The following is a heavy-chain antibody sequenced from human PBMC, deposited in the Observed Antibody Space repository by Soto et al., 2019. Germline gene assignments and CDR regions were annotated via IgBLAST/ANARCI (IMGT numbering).Heavy chain of an antibody. D-gene: IGHD2-2*01. CDR3: ARTTIVVVPAASGSY. J-gene: IGHJ4*02. CDR1: GFTFSSYG. CDR2: ISYDGSNK. V-gene: IGHV3-30*03. Sequence: GGSLRLSCAASGFTFSSYGMHWVRQAPGKGLEWVAVISYDGSNKYYADSVKGRFTISRDNSKNTLYLQMNSLRAEDTAVYYCARTTIVVVPAASGSYWGQGTLVTVSS.